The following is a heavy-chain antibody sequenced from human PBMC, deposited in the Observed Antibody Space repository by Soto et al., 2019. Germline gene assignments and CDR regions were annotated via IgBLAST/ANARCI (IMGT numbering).Heavy chain of an antibody. V-gene: IGHV4-34*01. Sequence: SETLSLTCAVYGGSFSGYYWSWIRQPPGKGLEWIGEINHSGSTNYNPSLKSRVTISVDTSKNQFSLKLSSVTAADTAVYYCARGIVATMDWGQGTLVTVSS. D-gene: IGHD5-12*01. CDR2: INHSGST. CDR1: GGSFSGYY. CDR3: ARGIVATMD. J-gene: IGHJ4*02.